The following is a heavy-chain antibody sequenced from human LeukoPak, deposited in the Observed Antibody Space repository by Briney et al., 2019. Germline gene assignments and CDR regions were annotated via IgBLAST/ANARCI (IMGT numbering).Heavy chain of an antibody. Sequence: PGGSLRLSCAASGFTVSNNYMSWVRQAPGKGLEWVPVIYSGGSTYFADSVKGRFTISRDYSKNTLYLQMNSLRAEDTAVYYCARDQSDFWSIGYYYMDVWGKGTTVTVSS. J-gene: IGHJ6*03. CDR3: ARDQSDFWSIGYYYMDV. V-gene: IGHV3-53*01. CDR1: GFTVSNNY. D-gene: IGHD3-3*01. CDR2: IYSGGST.